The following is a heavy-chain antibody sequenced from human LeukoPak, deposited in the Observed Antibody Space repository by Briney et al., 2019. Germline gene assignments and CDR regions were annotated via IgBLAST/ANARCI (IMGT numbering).Heavy chain of an antibody. Sequence: GGSLRLACTSSGFSFSDYAMNWVRQAPGKGLEWVSCIRGNSGMRFYSDSVRGRFTISRDNSKNTVYLQMDSLRVDDTAVYFCAKDQEDRGYPSSFDFWGQGTLVTVSS. D-gene: IGHD2-15*01. J-gene: IGHJ4*02. CDR2: IRGNSGMR. CDR3: AKDQEDRGYPSSFDF. V-gene: IGHV3-23*01. CDR1: GFSFSDYA.